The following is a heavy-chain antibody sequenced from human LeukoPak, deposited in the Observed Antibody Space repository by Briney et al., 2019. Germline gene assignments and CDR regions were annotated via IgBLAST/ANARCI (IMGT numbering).Heavy chain of an antibody. V-gene: IGHV1-24*01. CDR3: ATLVSLDSSSWYRWFDP. J-gene: IGHJ5*02. Sequence: EASVKVSCKVSGFTLTELSMHWVRQAPGKGLEWMGGFDLEDGETIYAQKFQGRVTMTEDTSTDTAYMELSSLRSEDTAVYYCATLVSLDSSSWYRWFDPWGQGTLVTVSS. D-gene: IGHD6-13*01. CDR1: GFTLTELS. CDR2: FDLEDGET.